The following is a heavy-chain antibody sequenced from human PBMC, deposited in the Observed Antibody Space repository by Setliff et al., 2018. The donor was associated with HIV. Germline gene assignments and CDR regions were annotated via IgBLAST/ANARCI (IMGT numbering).Heavy chain of an antibody. CDR2: IRGKSDII. CDR3: ARDYNYIFDS. Sequence: GSLRLSCAASGFTFSNFGMHWVRQAPGKGLEWISHIRGKSDIIKYAESVMGRFTISRDNAKNSLYLEMNSLRAEDTAIYYCARDYNYIFDSWGQGVLVTVSS. CDR1: GFTFSNFG. D-gene: IGHD3-22*01. J-gene: IGHJ4*02. V-gene: IGHV3-48*01.